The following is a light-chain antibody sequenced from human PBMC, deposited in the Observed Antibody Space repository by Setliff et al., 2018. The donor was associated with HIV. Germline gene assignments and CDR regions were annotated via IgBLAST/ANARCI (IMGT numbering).Light chain of an antibody. V-gene: IGKV1-5*03. J-gene: IGKJ1*01. CDR2: RAS. CDR1: QTIGSW. Sequence: DIQMTQSPSTLSASVGDRVNITCRASQTIGSWVAWYQQKPGKAPKLLIYRASNLENGVPSRFSGSGSGTDFTLTISHLQPDDFATYYCQQYNTYSGTFGQGTKV. CDR3: QQYNTYSGT.